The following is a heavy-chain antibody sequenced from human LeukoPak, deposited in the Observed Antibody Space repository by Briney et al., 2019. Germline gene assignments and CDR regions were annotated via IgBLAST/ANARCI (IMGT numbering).Heavy chain of an antibody. D-gene: IGHD6-6*01. Sequence: GSLRLSCAASGFAFSSYAMSWIRQPPGKGLEWIGEISHTGSTNYNPSLKSRVTISVDTSKKQFSLKVSSVTAADTAVYYCARVYSRFYYYYMDVWGNGTTVTVSS. CDR3: ARVYSRFYYYYMDV. J-gene: IGHJ6*03. V-gene: IGHV4-34*01. CDR2: ISHTGST. CDR1: GFAFSSYA.